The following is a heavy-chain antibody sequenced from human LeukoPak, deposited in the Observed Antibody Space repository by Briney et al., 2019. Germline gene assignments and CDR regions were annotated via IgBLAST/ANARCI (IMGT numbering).Heavy chain of an antibody. J-gene: IGHJ4*02. CDR3: ARDGADYGNYFDY. V-gene: IGHV1-69*13. Sequence: SVTVSFTASGGTFTIYTISWVRQAHGQGLGWMGGIIPIFGTANYAQTFQGRVTITADESTSTAYMEMSSLRSEDTAVYYCARDGADYGNYFDYWGQGTLVTVSS. D-gene: IGHD4-17*01. CDR2: IIPIFGTA. CDR1: GGTFTIYT.